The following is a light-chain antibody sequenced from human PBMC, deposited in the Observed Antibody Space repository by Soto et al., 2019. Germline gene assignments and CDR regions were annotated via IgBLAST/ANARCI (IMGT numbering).Light chain of an antibody. J-gene: IGKJ2*02. CDR3: QQTYKIPCA. CDR2: CSS. V-gene: IGKV1-39*01. CDR1: QTIDNY. Sequence: DMQMTQSPSSLSASVGDRVTITCRPSQTIDNYLNWYQHKPGKAPKLLIYCSSTLQSWVSSRFTGSSSRTDFTHTSDNLQVEDFANSYWQQTYKIPCAFGQGNKQEI.